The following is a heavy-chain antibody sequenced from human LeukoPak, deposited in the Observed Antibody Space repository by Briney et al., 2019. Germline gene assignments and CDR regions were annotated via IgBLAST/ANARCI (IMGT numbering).Heavy chain of an antibody. J-gene: IGHJ6*02. CDR3: ARADLSTVTTDYYYYGMDV. Sequence: ASVKVSCKASGYTFTSYGISWVRQAPGQGLEWMGWISAYNGNTNYAQELQGRVTMTTDTSTSTAYMELRSLRSDDTAVYYCARADLSTVTTDYYYYGMDVWGQGTTVTVSS. V-gene: IGHV1-18*01. CDR2: ISAYNGNT. CDR1: GYTFTSYG. D-gene: IGHD4-17*01.